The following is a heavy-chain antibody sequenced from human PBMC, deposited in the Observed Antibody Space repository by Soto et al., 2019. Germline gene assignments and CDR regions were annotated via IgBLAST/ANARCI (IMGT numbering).Heavy chain of an antibody. V-gene: IGHV3-15*01. CDR3: TTGYCGGSHCWESAFDI. J-gene: IGHJ3*02. Sequence: EEQLVESGGGLVKPGGSLRLSCAASGFTFSNAWMSWVRQAPGKGLEWVGRIKSKIDGGTTDYAAPVKGRFTISRDDSKDILDLQMNSLNTEDTAVYYCTTGYCGGSHCWESAFDIWGQGTMVTVSS. CDR1: GFTFSNAW. CDR2: IKSKIDGGTT. D-gene: IGHD2-21*01.